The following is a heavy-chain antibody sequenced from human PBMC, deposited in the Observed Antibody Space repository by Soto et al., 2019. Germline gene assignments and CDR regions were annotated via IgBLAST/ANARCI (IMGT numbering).Heavy chain of an antibody. CDR2: ISYDGSHK. J-gene: IGHJ3*02. CDR1: GFSVSSYS. D-gene: IGHD3-22*01. CDR3: ARPLIVVAPSRAFDI. V-gene: IGHV3-30-3*01. Sequence: PGGSLRLSCVASGFSVSSYSIHWVRQAPGKGLEWVAVISYDGSHKYYADSVKGRFTISRDNSKNTLYLQLNSLRAEDTAVYYCARPLIVVAPSRAFDIWGQGTMVTVSS.